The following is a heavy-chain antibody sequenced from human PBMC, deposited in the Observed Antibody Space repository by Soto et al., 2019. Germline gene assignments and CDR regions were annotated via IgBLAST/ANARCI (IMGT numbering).Heavy chain of an antibody. V-gene: IGHV3-30*18. D-gene: IGHD2-15*01. CDR1: GFTFSSYG. J-gene: IGHJ4*02. Sequence: PGESLKISCAASGFTFSSYGMHWVRQAPGKGLEWVAVISYDGSNKYYADSVKGRFTISRDNSKNTLYLQMNSLRAEDTAVYYCAKGQDIEKPDFDYWGQGTLVTVSS. CDR2: ISYDGSNK. CDR3: AKGQDIEKPDFDY.